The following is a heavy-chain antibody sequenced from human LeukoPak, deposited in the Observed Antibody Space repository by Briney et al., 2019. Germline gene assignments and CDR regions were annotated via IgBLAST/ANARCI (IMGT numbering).Heavy chain of an antibody. CDR1: RFTFSSYG. Sequence: GGSLRLSCAAPRFTFSSYGMPWVRQAPGKGLEWVAVIWYDGSNKYYADSVKGRFTISRDNSKNTLYLQMNSLRAEDTAVYYCARREDIVVVPAAMGGGFDYWGQGTLVTVSS. D-gene: IGHD2-2*01. CDR3: ARREDIVVVPAAMGGGFDY. V-gene: IGHV3-33*01. CDR2: IWYDGSNK. J-gene: IGHJ4*02.